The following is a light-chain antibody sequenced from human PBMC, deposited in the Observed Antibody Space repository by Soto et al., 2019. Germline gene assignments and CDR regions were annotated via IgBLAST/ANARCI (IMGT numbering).Light chain of an antibody. Sequence: DIQMTQSPSSLSASVGDRVTITCRASQGISNYLAWYQQKPGKVPKVLIYVASTLQSGVPSRCSGSGSGTDFPLTISILPHEDVASYYCQKYNCAPFTFGRGTTVEIK. CDR2: VAS. CDR1: QGISNY. CDR3: QKYNCAPFT. J-gene: IGKJ3*01. V-gene: IGKV1-27*01.